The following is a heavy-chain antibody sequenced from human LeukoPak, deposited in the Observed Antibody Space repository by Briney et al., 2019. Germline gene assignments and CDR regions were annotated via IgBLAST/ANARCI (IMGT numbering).Heavy chain of an antibody. CDR3: ARSITMIVVDLYYFDY. CDR1: GFTFSSYA. Sequence: GGSLRLSCAASGFTFSSYAMHWVRQAPGKGLEWVAVISYDGSNKYYADPVKGRFTISRDNSKNTLYLQMNSLRAEDTAVYYCARSITMIVVDLYYFDYWGQGTLVTVSS. D-gene: IGHD3-22*01. V-gene: IGHV3-30-3*01. CDR2: ISYDGSNK. J-gene: IGHJ4*02.